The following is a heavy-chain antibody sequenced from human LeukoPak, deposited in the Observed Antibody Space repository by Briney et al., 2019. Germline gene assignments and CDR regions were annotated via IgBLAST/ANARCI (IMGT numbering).Heavy chain of an antibody. J-gene: IGHJ3*02. CDR1: GYTFTSYA. Sequence: ASVKVSCKASGYTFTSYAMHWVRQAPGQRREGMGWINAGNGNTKYSQKFQGRVTITRDTSASTAYMELSSLRSEDTAVYYCASGLRVGSAFDIWRQGTMLTVSS. CDR3: ASGLRVGSAFDI. V-gene: IGHV1-3*01. CDR2: INAGNGNT. D-gene: IGHD3-16*01.